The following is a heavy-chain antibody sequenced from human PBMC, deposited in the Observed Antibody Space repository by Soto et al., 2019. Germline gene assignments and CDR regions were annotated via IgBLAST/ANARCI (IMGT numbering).Heavy chain of an antibody. CDR3: ARLGMSSSWYYFDY. V-gene: IGHV4-39*01. D-gene: IGHD6-13*01. Sequence: SETLSLTCTVSGGSISSSSYYWGWIRQPPGKGLEWIGSIYYSGSTYYNPSLKSRVTISVDTSKNQFSLKLSSVTAADTAVYYCARLGMSSSWYYFDYWGQGTLVTVSS. J-gene: IGHJ4*03. CDR1: GGSISSSSYY. CDR2: IYYSGST.